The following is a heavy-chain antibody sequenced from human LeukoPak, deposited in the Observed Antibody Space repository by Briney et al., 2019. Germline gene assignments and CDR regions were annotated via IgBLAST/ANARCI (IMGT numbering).Heavy chain of an antibody. Sequence: SETLSLTCAVSGYSISSGYYWGWIRQPPGKGLEWIGSIYHSGSTYNNPSLKSRVTISVDTSKNQFSLKLSSVTAADTAVYYCARHIAVAALGFDPWGQGTLVTVSS. D-gene: IGHD6-19*01. CDR3: ARHIAVAALGFDP. CDR1: GYSISSGYY. CDR2: IYHSGST. J-gene: IGHJ5*02. V-gene: IGHV4-38-2*01.